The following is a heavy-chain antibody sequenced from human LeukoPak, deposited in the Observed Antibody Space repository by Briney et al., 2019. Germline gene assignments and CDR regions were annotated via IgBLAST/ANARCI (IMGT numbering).Heavy chain of an antibody. CDR1: GFTFSSYD. CDR3: ARGKIGHYYGDYDGY. D-gene: IGHD4-17*01. J-gene: IGHJ4*02. Sequence: GGSLRLSCAASGFTFSSYDMNWVRQAPGKGLEWVSYISTISSTKYYADSVKGRFTISRDNAKNSLYLQMNSLRDEDTAVYYCARGKIGHYYGDYDGYWGQGTLVTVSS. V-gene: IGHV3-48*02. CDR2: ISTISSTK.